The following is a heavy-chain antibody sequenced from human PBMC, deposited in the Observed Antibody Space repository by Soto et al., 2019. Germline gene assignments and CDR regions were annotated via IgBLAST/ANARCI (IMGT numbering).Heavy chain of an antibody. Sequence: GGSLRLSCAASGFTFSSYSMNWVRQAPGKGLEWVSSISSSSSYIYYADSVKGRFTISRDNAKNSLYLQMNSLRAEDTAVYYCARDLPDIVATDQNYYYYMDVWGKGTTVTVSS. J-gene: IGHJ6*03. CDR2: ISSSSSYI. CDR1: GFTFSSYS. D-gene: IGHD5-12*01. CDR3: ARDLPDIVATDQNYYYYMDV. V-gene: IGHV3-21*01.